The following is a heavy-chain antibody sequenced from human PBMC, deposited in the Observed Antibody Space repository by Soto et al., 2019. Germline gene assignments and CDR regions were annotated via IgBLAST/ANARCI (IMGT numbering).Heavy chain of an antibody. D-gene: IGHD3-3*01. Sequence: GASVKVSCKASGGTFSSYAISWVRQAPGQGLEWMGGIIPIFGTANYAQKFQGRVTITADESTSTAYMELSSLRSEDTAVYYCARGDTIFGVVINHYYGMDVWGQGTTVTVS. CDR1: GGTFSSYA. CDR2: IIPIFGTA. CDR3: ARGDTIFGVVINHYYGMDV. J-gene: IGHJ6*02. V-gene: IGHV1-69*13.